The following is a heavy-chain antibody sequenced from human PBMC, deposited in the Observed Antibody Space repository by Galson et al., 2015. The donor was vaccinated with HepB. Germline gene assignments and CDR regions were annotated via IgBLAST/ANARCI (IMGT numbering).Heavy chain of an antibody. V-gene: IGHV3-21*01. Sequence: SLRLSCAASGFTFSTYSMNWVRQAPGKGLEWVSYISGSSSHKYYVDSVKGRFTVSRDNAKNALYLQMNSLRAEDTAVYYCARDPMGLMIADHWGEGTLVTVS. CDR1: GFTFSTYS. CDR3: ARDPMGLMIADH. D-gene: IGHD3-22*01. CDR2: ISGSSSHK. J-gene: IGHJ4*02.